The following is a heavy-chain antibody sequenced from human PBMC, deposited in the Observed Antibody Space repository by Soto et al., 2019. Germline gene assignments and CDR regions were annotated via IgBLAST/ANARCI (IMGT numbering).Heavy chain of an antibody. D-gene: IGHD3-22*01. V-gene: IGHV4-31*03. J-gene: IGHJ5*02. CDR3: ASIYDSSGYYYGNNXFDP. Sequence: SETLSLTCTVSGGSISSGDYYWSWIRQHPGKGLEWIGYIYYSGSTYYNPSLKSRVTISVDTSKNQFSLKLSSVTAADTAVYYCASIYDSSGYYYGNNXFDPWGQGTLVTVS. CDR1: GGSISSGDYY. CDR2: IYYSGST.